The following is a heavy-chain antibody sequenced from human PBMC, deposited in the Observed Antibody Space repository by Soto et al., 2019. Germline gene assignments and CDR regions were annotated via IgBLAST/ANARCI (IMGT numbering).Heavy chain of an antibody. D-gene: IGHD4-17*01. V-gene: IGHV3-43D*04. CDR3: AKGATVTTHYQYYGVDV. J-gene: IGHJ6*02. Sequence: GESLKISCAASGFTFDDYAMWWVRQAPGKGLEWVSLINWDGDETYYADSVKGRFTISRDNTNNSVYLQMSSLRTEDTALYYCAKGATVTTHYQYYGVDVWGQGTTVTVSS. CDR1: GFTFDDYA. CDR2: INWDGDET.